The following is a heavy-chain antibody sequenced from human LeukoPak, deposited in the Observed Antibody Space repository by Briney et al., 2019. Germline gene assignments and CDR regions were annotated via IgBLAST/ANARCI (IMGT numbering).Heavy chain of an antibody. CDR2: IYYSGST. D-gene: IGHD6-19*01. J-gene: IGHJ4*02. V-gene: IGHV4-59*01. Sequence: PSETLSLTCTVSGGSISSSYWSWIRQPPGKGLEWIGYIYYSGSTNYNPSLKSRVTISVDTSKNQFSLKLSSVTAADTAVYYCARAGYSSGYFDYWGQGTLVTVSS. CDR3: ARAGYSSGYFDY. CDR1: GGSISSSY.